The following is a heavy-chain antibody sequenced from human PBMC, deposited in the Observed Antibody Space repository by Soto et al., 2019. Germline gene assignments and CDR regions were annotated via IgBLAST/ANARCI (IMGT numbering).Heavy chain of an antibody. J-gene: IGHJ2*01. CDR2: IHPRDSDT. CDR3: ARQHYDFWSGSDIGSSYFDF. Sequence: GESLKISCQASGSYFTDYWIGWVRQMPGKGLEWMGIIHPRDSDTKYSPSFQGHVTFSVDTSISTAFLQWNSLKASDSAIYYCARQHYDFWSGSDIGSSYFDFWGRGTQVTVSS. D-gene: IGHD3-3*01. V-gene: IGHV5-51*01. CDR1: GSYFTDYW.